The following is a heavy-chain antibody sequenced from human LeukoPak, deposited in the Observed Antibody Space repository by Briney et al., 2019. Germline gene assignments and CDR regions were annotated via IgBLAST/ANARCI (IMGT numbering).Heavy chain of an antibody. Sequence: GGSLRLSCAASGFTVSSNYMSWVRQAPGKGLEWVSGISGSGGSTYYADSVKGRFTISRDNSKNTLYLQMNSLRAEDTAVYYCARDNGTYYYYFDYWGQGTLVTVSS. J-gene: IGHJ4*02. CDR3: ARDNGTYYYYFDY. CDR1: GFTVSSNY. V-gene: IGHV3-23*01. D-gene: IGHD3-22*01. CDR2: ISGSGGST.